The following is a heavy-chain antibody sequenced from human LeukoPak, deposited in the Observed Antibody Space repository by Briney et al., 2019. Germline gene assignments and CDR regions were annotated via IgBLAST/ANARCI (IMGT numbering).Heavy chain of an antibody. CDR3: ARGGATRPDF. J-gene: IGHJ4*02. V-gene: IGHV3-7*01. Sequence: GGSLRLSCAASGFTFSSYSMNWVRQTPGKGLEWVAKIKADGGEKDHVASVKGRFTISRDNAKNSLYLQMNSLRVEDTAVYYCARGGATRPDFWGQGTLVTVSS. CDR1: GFTFSSYS. D-gene: IGHD1-26*01. CDR2: IKADGGEK.